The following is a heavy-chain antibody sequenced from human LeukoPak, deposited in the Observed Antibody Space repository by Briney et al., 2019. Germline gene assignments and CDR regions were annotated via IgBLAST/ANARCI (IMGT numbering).Heavy chain of an antibody. D-gene: IGHD2-2*01. CDR1: GYSFTAYY. CDR2: INPYSGGT. Sequence: ASVKVSCKASGYSFTAYYMHWVRQAPGQGLEWMGWINPYSGGTNYAQKFQGRVTMTRDTSISTVYMELSRLRSDDTAVYYCVRDRTKYCSSTSCPLDYWGQGTLVTVSS. CDR3: VRDRTKYCSSTSCPLDY. J-gene: IGHJ4*02. V-gene: IGHV1-2*02.